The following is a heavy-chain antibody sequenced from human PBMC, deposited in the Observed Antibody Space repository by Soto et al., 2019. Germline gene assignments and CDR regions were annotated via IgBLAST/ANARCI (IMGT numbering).Heavy chain of an antibody. D-gene: IGHD2-15*01. CDR3: VRTSLVVAAATREDY. Sequence: EVQLVESGGGLVQPGESLRLSCAASGFTFSSYWMHWVRQAPGKGLVWVSGINSDGSSSSYAGSVKGRFTISRDNAKNTLYLQMNSLRAEHTAVYYCVRTSLVVAAATREDYWGQGTLVTVSS. V-gene: IGHV3-74*01. CDR2: INSDGSSS. CDR1: GFTFSSYW. J-gene: IGHJ4*02.